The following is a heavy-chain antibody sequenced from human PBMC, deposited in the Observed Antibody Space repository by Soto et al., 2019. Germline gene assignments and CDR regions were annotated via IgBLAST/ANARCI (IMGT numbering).Heavy chain of an antibody. CDR1: GGSFSGYY. D-gene: IGHD5-12*01. CDR3: ARGRYIVATGDYYYHYYMDV. J-gene: IGHJ6*03. V-gene: IGHV4-34*01. CDR2: INHSGST. Sequence: SETLSLTCAVYGGSFSGYYWSWIRQPPGKGLEWIGEINHSGSTNYNPSLKSRVTISVDTSKNQFSLKLSSVTAADTAVYYCARGRYIVATGDYYYHYYMDVWGKGTTVTVSS.